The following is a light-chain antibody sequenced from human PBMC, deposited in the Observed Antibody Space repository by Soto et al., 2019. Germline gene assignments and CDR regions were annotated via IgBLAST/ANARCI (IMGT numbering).Light chain of an antibody. CDR2: DTS. V-gene: IGKV3-20*01. CDR1: QGVSSSY. J-gene: IGKJ1*01. CDR3: QQYDSSPWT. Sequence: EIVLTQSPGTLSLSPGERSTLSCRASQGVSSSYLAWYQQTPGQAPRLLVYDTSYRATGVPDRFSGSGSGTDFTLTISRLEPEDSAVYYCQQYDSSPWTFGQGTKVDI.